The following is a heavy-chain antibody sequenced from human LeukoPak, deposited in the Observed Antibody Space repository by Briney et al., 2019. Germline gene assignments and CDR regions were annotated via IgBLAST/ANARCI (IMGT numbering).Heavy chain of an antibody. CDR2: LYHSGTT. D-gene: IGHD2-2*01. CDR1: GYSIAHGFF. V-gene: IGHV4-38-2*02. Sequence: SETLSLTCTVSGYSIAHGFFWAWIRQPPGGGLEWIGSLYHSGTTYYNTSLKSRISTSVDTSKNQFSLKLRLVTAADTAVYYCASAAFCSSSTCSRTPVYWGQGTLVTVSS. J-gene: IGHJ4*02. CDR3: ASAAFCSSSTCSRTPVY.